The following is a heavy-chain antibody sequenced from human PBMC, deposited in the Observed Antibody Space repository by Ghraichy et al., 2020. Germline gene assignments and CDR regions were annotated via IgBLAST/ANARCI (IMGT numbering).Heavy chain of an antibody. CDR2: INHSGST. V-gene: IGHV4-34*01. CDR3: ARARRTLTIFGVVINSGGDWFDP. J-gene: IGHJ5*02. CDR1: GGSFSGYY. D-gene: IGHD3-3*01. Sequence: SETLSLTCAVYGGSFSGYYWSWIRQPPGKGLEWIGEINHSGSTNYNPSLKSRVTISVDTSKNQFSLKLSSVTAADTAVYYCARARRTLTIFGVVINSGGDWFDPWGQGTLVTVSS.